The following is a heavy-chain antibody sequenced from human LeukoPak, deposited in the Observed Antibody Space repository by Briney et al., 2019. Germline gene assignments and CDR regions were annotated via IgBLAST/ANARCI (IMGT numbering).Heavy chain of an antibody. CDR1: GGSISSGSYY. V-gene: IGHV4-61*02. Sequence: SQTLSLTCTVSGGSISSGSYYWSWIRQPAGKGLEWIGRIYTSGSTNYNPSLKSRVTISVDTSKNQFSLKLSSVTAADTAVYYCARFYNSNWYFDYWGQGTLVTVSS. CDR3: ARFYNSNWYFDY. CDR2: IYTSGST. D-gene: IGHD6-13*01. J-gene: IGHJ4*02.